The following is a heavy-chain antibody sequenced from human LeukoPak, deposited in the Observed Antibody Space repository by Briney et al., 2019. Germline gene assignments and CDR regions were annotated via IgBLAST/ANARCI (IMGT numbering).Heavy chain of an antibody. CDR1: GFTFSTYA. J-gene: IGHJ5*02. CDR3: AKVNPTRGYCSSTSCFRPFDP. Sequence: QPGGSLRLSCAASGFTFSTYAMSWVRQAPGKGLEWVSAISGSGGSTYYADSVKGRFTISRDTSKNALYLQMNSLRAEDTAVYYCAKVNPTRGYCSSTSCFRPFDPWGQGTLVTVSS. V-gene: IGHV3-23*01. D-gene: IGHD2-2*01. CDR2: ISGSGGST.